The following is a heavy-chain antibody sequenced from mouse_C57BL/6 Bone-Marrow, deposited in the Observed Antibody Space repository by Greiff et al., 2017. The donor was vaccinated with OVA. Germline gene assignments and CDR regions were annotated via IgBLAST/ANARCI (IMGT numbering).Heavy chain of an antibody. Sequence: EVQLQQSVAELVRPGASVKLSCTASGFNIKNTYMHWVKQRPEQGLEWIGRIDPANGNTKYAPKFQGKATITADTSSNTAYLQLSSLTSEDTAIYYCARKTTVVAKDWYFDVWGTGTTVTVSS. CDR3: ARKTTVVAKDWYFDV. CDR1: GFNIKNTY. J-gene: IGHJ1*03. V-gene: IGHV14-3*01. CDR2: IDPANGNT. D-gene: IGHD1-1*01.